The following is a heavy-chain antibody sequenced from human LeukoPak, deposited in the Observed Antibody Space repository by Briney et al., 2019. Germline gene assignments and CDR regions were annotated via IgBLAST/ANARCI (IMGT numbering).Heavy chain of an antibody. J-gene: IGHJ4*02. Sequence: GGSLRLSCAASGFTFDDYAMHWVRQAPGKGLEWVSGISWNSGSIGYADSVKGRFTISRDNAKNSLYLQMNSLRAEDTALYYCAKDMAYSSSWYYFDYWGQGTLVTVSP. D-gene: IGHD6-13*01. CDR1: GFTFDDYA. CDR3: AKDMAYSSSWYYFDY. V-gene: IGHV3-9*01. CDR2: ISWNSGSI.